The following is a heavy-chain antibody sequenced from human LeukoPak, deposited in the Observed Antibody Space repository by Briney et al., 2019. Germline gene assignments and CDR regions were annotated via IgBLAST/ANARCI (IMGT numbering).Heavy chain of an antibody. CDR1: GGSFSGDF. Sequence: SETLSLTCAVYGGSFSGDFWSWIRQSPGKGLEWIGEINHGGSTTYNPSLKSRVTISLDTSNNQFSLKLRSVTAADTAVYYCARGHSIEPYYYYYYMGVWGKGTTVTVSS. CDR3: ARGHSIEPYYYYYYMGV. J-gene: IGHJ6*03. D-gene: IGHD4-11*01. CDR2: INHGGST. V-gene: IGHV4-34*01.